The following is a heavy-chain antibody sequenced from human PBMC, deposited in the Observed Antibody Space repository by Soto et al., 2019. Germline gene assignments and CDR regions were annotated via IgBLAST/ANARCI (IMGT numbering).Heavy chain of an antibody. CDR1: GFTFSDYA. J-gene: IGHJ4*02. D-gene: IGHD6-19*01. V-gene: IGHV3-30*18. CDR2: VSHDGRNT. Sequence: VQLVESGGGVVQPGRSLRLSCAASGFTFSDYAMHWVRQAPGKGLEWVAVVSHDGRNTHYADSVKGRFTISRDSSKNTVCLEMTSLRAADMAVYYCAKGGRQWLVTSDFNYWGQGELVTVSS. CDR3: AKGGRQWLVTSDFNY.